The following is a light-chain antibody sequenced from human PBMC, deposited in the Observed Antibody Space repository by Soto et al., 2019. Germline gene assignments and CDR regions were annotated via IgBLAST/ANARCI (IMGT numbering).Light chain of an antibody. Sequence: QSALTQPPSVSGSPGQSVTISCTGTSSDVGSYSRVSWYQQPPGTAPKLMIYEVSNRPSGVPDRFSGSKSGNTASLTISGLPPEDEADYYCSSYTSSNTYVFGTGTKVTVL. CDR3: SSYTSSNTYV. CDR1: SSDVGSYSR. CDR2: EVS. J-gene: IGLJ1*01. V-gene: IGLV2-18*02.